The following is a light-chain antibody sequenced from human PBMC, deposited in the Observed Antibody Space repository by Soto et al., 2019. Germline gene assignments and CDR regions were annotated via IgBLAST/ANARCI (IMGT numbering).Light chain of an antibody. Sequence: QSVLTQPASVSASPGQSITISCTGTSSDVGGYNYVSWYQQHPGKAPKLMIYEVSNRPSGVSNRFSGSKSGNTASLTISGLPAEGEADYYCSSYTSSSSLGVFGTGTKLTVL. CDR3: SSYTSSSSLGV. V-gene: IGLV2-14*01. CDR1: SSDVGGYNY. CDR2: EVS. J-gene: IGLJ1*01.